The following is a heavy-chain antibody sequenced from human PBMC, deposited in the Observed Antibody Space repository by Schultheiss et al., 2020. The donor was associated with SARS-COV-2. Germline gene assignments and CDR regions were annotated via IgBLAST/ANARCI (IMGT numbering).Heavy chain of an antibody. CDR3: ARDFGIAAAGTDYYYGMDV. Sequence: SETLSLTCTVSGGSISSYYWGWIRQPPGKGLEWIGYIYYSGSTNYNPSLKSRVTISVDTSKNQFSLKLSSVTAADTAVYYCARDFGIAAAGTDYYYGMDVWGQGTTVTVSS. CDR1: GGSISSYY. V-gene: IGHV4-59*01. D-gene: IGHD6-13*01. CDR2: IYYSGST. J-gene: IGHJ6*02.